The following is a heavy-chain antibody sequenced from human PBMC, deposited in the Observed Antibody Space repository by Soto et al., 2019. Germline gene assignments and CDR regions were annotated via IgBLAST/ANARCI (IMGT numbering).Heavy chain of an antibody. CDR2: ISTSAST. CDR1: GFTFSSYS. V-gene: IGHV3-23*01. J-gene: IGHJ5*02. D-gene: IGHD3-3*01. CDR3: ADLSSYSTRSTCA. Sequence: DVRLLESGGGLVQPGGSLRLSCAASGFTFSSYSMSWVRQAPGKGLEWVSTISTSASTYYGDSVRGRFTISRDNSRNTLQLPMISRSAEDTAVYYCADLSSYSTRSTCAWGQGTPVSVSP.